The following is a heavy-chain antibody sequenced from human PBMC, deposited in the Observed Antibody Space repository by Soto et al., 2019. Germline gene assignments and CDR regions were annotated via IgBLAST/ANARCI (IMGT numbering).Heavy chain of an antibody. J-gene: IGHJ4*02. V-gene: IGHV1-3*01. CDR3: ARDVRSQMATPVGYFDY. D-gene: IGHD5-12*01. Sequence: VKVSCKASGYTFTSYAMHWVRQAPGQRLEWMGWINAGNGNTKYSQKFQGRVTITRDTSASTAYMELSSLRSEDTAVYYCARDVRSQMATPVGYFDYWGQGTLVTVSS. CDR2: INAGNGNT. CDR1: GYTFTSYA.